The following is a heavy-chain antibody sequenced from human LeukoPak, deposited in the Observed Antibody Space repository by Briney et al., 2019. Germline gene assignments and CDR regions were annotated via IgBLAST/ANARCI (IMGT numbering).Heavy chain of an antibody. CDR1: GGSISSYY. J-gene: IGHJ6*02. V-gene: IGHV4-59*01. CDR3: AGIAGATPSYSYYGMDV. D-gene: IGHD1-26*01. Sequence: ETLSLTCTVSGGSISSYYWSWIRQPPGKGLEWIGYIYYSGSTNYNTSRERRVSISVGTCKRQFSLMLSSATAAGTAGYYCAGIAGATPSYSYYGMDVWGQGTTVTVSS. CDR2: IYYSGST.